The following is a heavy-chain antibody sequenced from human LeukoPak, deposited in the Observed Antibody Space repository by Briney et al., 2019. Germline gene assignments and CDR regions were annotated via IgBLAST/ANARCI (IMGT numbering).Heavy chain of an antibody. J-gene: IGHJ4*02. CDR2: INPKSGDP. D-gene: IGHD4-11*01. V-gene: IGHV1-2*02. CDR1: GYRFTGYY. Sequence: GASVKVSCKTSGYRFTGYYMHWARQAPGQGLEWMGWINPKSGDPIYVQKFQGRVTLTRDTSIDTVYLELSSLKSDDTAVYYCARDPGHDTSSYGGLDFWGQGTLVTVSS. CDR3: ARDPGHDTSSYGGLDF.